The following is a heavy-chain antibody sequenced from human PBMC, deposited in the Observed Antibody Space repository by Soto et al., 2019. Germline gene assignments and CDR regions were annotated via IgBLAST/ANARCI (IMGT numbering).Heavy chain of an antibody. Sequence: ASVKISCKASGYNLTSYDINRVRQATGQGLEWMGWMNPNSGNTGYAKKFQGRVTMTRNTSISTAYMELSSVRSEHTAVYYCARGVPGGYSGYDYDYWGQGTLVTVSS. V-gene: IGHV1-8*01. J-gene: IGHJ4*02. CDR2: MNPNSGNT. CDR1: GYNLTSYD. D-gene: IGHD5-12*01. CDR3: ARGVPGGYSGYDYDY.